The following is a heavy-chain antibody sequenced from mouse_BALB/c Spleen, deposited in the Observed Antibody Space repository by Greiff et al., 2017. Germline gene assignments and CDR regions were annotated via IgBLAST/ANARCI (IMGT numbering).Heavy chain of an antibody. J-gene: IGHJ4*01. CDR1: GFTFSSFG. V-gene: IGHV5-17*02. D-gene: IGHD2-10*02. Sequence: EVKVVESGGGLVQPGGSRKLSCAASGFTFSSFGMHWVRQAPEKGLEWVAYISSGSSTIYYADTVKGRFTISRDNPKNTLFLQMTSLRSEDTAMYYCARNGRQYGNYRYAMDYWGQGTSVTVSS. CDR3: ARNGRQYGNYRYAMDY. CDR2: ISSGSSTI.